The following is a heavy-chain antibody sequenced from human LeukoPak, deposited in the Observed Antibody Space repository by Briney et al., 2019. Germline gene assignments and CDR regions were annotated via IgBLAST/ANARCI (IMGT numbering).Heavy chain of an antibody. D-gene: IGHD3-22*01. CDR1: GGSISSYD. CDR3: ARVGEYYYDSSGYASAGYYYYYMDV. J-gene: IGHJ6*03. V-gene: IGHV4-4*07. Sequence: SETLSLTRTVSGGSISSYDWSWIRQPGRKGLEWIGRIYISGIANYNPSLKSRVTMSVDTAKNQFSLKLSFVTAADTAVYYCARVGEYYYDSSGYASAGYYYYYMDVWGKGTTVTVSS. CDR2: IYISGIA.